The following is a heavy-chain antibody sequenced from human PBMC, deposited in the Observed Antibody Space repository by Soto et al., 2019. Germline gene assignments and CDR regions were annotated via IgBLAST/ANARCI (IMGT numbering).Heavy chain of an antibody. V-gene: IGHV4-39*01. CDR1: GDSISNRSYY. Sequence: SETLSLTCTVTGDSISNRSYYWGWIRQPPGKGLGWIGSIYYSGSTYNNPSLKSRVSMSVDTSKNQFSLKLRSVTAADTALYYCARQRTSVVTQAYFDSWGQGSLVTVSS. J-gene: IGHJ4*02. CDR2: IYYSGST. CDR3: ARQRTSVVTQAYFDS. D-gene: IGHD2-21*02.